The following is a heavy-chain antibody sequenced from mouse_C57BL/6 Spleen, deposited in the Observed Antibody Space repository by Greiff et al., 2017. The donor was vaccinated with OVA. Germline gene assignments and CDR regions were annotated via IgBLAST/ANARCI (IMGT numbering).Heavy chain of an antibody. CDR2: INPSTGGT. V-gene: IGHV1-42*01. J-gene: IGHJ3*01. Sequence: EVQLQQSGPELVKPGASVKISCKASGYSFTGYYMNWVKQSPEKSLEWIGEINPSTGGTTYNQKFKAKATLTVDKSSSTAYMQLKSLTSEDSAVYYCARGGDEGFAYWGQGTLVTVSA. CDR3: ARGGDEGFAY. CDR1: GYSFTGYY. D-gene: IGHD3-3*01.